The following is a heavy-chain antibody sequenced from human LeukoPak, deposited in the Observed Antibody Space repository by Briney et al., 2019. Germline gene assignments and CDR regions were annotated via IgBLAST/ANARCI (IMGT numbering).Heavy chain of an antibody. V-gene: IGHV3-48*03. CDR1: GFTFSSYE. Sequence: GGSLRLSCAASGFTFSSYEMNWVRQAPGKGLEWVSYISSSGSTIYYADSVKGRFTISRDNAKNALYLQMNSLRAEDTAVYYCANSRYDSSGYYGIIGYWGQGTLVTVSS. CDR3: ANSRYDSSGYYGIIGY. J-gene: IGHJ4*02. D-gene: IGHD3-22*01. CDR2: ISSSGSTI.